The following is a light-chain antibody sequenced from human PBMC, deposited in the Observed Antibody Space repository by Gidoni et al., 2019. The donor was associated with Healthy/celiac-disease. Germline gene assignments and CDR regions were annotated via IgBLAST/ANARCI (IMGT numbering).Light chain of an antibody. CDR1: ISKIGSNT. Sequence: QSGLTQPPSTSATRGQRLTNSCSGSISKIGSNTVNWYQQLPGPAPKLLIYSNNQRPSGFPDRFSGSKSGTSASLAISGLQSEDEADYYCAAWDDSLNGPLVVFGGGTKLTVL. CDR2: SNN. J-gene: IGLJ2*01. CDR3: AAWDDSLNGPLVV. V-gene: IGLV1-44*01.